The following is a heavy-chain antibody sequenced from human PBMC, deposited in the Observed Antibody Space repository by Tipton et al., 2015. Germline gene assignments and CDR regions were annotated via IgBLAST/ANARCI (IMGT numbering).Heavy chain of an antibody. CDR2: VFYSGNT. Sequence: TLSLTCTVSGGPMTTHYWSWIRQSPGKGLEWLGYVFYSGNTDYNPSLKSRVTMSVDTSKNQISLKLSSVTAADTAVYYCAREVWYNDSTGYDYWGQGTLVTVSS. V-gene: IGHV4-59*11. D-gene: IGHD3-22*01. CDR3: AREVWYNDSTGYDY. CDR1: GGPMTTHY. J-gene: IGHJ4*02.